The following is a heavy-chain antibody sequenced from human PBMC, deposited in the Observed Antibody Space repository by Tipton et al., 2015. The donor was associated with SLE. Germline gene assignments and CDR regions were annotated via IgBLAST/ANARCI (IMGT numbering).Heavy chain of an antibody. J-gene: IGHJ5*01. CDR2: ISYSGST. V-gene: IGHV4-59*01. CDR1: GGSISSYF. CDR3: AGEPDS. Sequence: TLSLTCAVSGGSISSYFWSWIRQPPGLGLEWIGHISYSGSTNYNPSLKSRVTISVDTSKNQFSLKLSSVTAADTAVYYCAGEPDSWGQGTLVTVSS.